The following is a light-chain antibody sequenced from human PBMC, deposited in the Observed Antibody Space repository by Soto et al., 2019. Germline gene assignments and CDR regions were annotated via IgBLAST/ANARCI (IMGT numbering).Light chain of an antibody. CDR3: QQYGSSPWT. J-gene: IGKJ1*01. V-gene: IGKV3-20*01. CDR1: QSVSSSY. Sequence: EIVLTQYPGTLSLSPGERDTLSCRASQSVSSSYLAWYQQKPGQAPRLLIYGASSRATGIPDRFSGSGSGSDFTLTIRRLEPEDFAVDYCQQYGSSPWTFGQGTKVEIK. CDR2: GAS.